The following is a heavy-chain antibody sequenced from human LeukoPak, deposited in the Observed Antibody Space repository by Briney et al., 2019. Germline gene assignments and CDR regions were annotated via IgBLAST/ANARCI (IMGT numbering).Heavy chain of an antibody. CDR3: ARTTRVAPDGRAEYFQH. CDR2: IYTSGST. V-gene: IGHV4-4*07. CDR1: GGSISSYY. Sequence: SETLSLTCTVSGGSISSYYWSWIRQPAGKGLEWIGRIYTSGSTNYNPSLKSRVTISVDASEKQFSLSLRSVTAADTAMYYCARTTRVAPDGRAEYFQHWGQGTLVIVSS. J-gene: IGHJ1*01. D-gene: IGHD5-24*01.